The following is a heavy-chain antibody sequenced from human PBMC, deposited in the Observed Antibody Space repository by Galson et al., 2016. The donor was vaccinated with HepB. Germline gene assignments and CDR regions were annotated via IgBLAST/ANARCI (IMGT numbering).Heavy chain of an antibody. CDR1: GFSFSSHG. D-gene: IGHD6-19*01. CDR3: AREWQWLDGIDY. J-gene: IGHJ4*02. Sequence: SLRLSCAASGFSFSSHGMSWVRQAPGEGLEWVAIIWYDGVNKNYAESVKGRFTISRDNSKNTVYLQMNSLRAEDTAVYYCAREWQWLDGIDYWGQGTLVTVSS. CDR2: IWYDGVNK. V-gene: IGHV3-33*01.